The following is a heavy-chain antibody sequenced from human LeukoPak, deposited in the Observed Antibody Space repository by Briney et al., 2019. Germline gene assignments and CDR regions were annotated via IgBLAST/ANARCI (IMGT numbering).Heavy chain of an antibody. CDR3: AKGLSSSWPLNNWFDP. D-gene: IGHD6-13*01. CDR1: GFTFSSYA. Sequence: GGSLRLSCAASGFTFSSYAITWFRRAPGKGRKWFSAIRGSGGSTYYADSVKGRFTISRDNSKNTLYLQMNSLRAEDTAVYYCAKGLSSSWPLNNWFDPWGQGTLVTVSS. CDR2: IRGSGGST. V-gene: IGHV3-23*01. J-gene: IGHJ5*02.